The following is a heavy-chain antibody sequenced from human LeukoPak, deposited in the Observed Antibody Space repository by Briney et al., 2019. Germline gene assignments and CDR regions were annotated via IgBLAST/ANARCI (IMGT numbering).Heavy chain of an antibody. V-gene: IGHV4-59*08. CDR3: ASIAAAGVGSFDI. D-gene: IGHD6-13*01. CDR1: GGSISSYY. J-gene: IGHJ3*02. CDR2: IYYSGST. Sequence: SETLSLTCTASGGSISSYYWSWIRQPPGKGLEWIGYIYYSGSTNYNPSLKSRVTISVDTSKNQFSLKLSSVTAADTAVYYCASIAAAGVGSFDIRGQGTMVTVSS.